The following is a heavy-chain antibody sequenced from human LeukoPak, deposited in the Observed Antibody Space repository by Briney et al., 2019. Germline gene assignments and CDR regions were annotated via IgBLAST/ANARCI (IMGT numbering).Heavy chain of an antibody. CDR1: GYTFTSCD. J-gene: IGHJ4*02. Sequence: RASVKVSCKASGYTFTSCDINWVRQATGQGLEWVGWMNPNSGNTGYGQSSQGRITMTRDISIGTAYMELSNLTSEDTAIYYCTRGSSGRRDNWGQGTLVTVSA. D-gene: IGHD6-19*01. CDR2: MNPNSGNT. CDR3: TRGSSGRRDN. V-gene: IGHV1-8*01.